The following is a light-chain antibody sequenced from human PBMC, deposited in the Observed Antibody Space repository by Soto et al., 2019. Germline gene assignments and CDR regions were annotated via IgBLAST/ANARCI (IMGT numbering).Light chain of an antibody. CDR2: DAS. V-gene: IGKV1-5*01. CDR3: QQYNSYSWT. J-gene: IGKJ1*01. CDR1: QSISSW. Sequence: DIQMTHSPSTLSASVRDRVTITCRASQSISSWLAWYQQKPWKAPKLMIYDASSLESGVPSRFSGSGSGPEFSLTISSLQPDDFATYYCQQYNSYSWTVGQGNKVEIK.